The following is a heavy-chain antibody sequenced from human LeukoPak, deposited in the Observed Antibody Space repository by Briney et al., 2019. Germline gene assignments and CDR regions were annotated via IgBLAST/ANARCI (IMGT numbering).Heavy chain of an antibody. CDR2: INPNSGGT. V-gene: IGHV1-2*04. CDR3: ARGSPNGDILTGYYGY. Sequence: ASVKVSCKASGYTFTGYYMHWVRQAAGQGLEWRGWINPNSGGTNYAQKYQGWVAMTRDTSISTAYMELSRLRSDDTAVYYCARGSPNGDILTGYYGYWGQGTLVTVSS. J-gene: IGHJ4*02. CDR1: GYTFTGYY. D-gene: IGHD3-9*01.